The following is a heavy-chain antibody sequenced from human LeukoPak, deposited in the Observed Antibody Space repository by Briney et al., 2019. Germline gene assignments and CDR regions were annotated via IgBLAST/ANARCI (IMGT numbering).Heavy chain of an antibody. CDR1: GFTFSSYG. J-gene: IGHJ4*02. CDR3: AKEATYYYDSSGYYYIDYFDY. Sequence: GRSLRLSCAASGFTFSSYGMHWVRQAPGKGLEWVAVISYDGSNKYYADSVKGRFTISRDNSMNTLYLQMNSLRAEDTAMYYCAKEATYYYDSSGYYYIDYFDYWGQGTLVTVSS. V-gene: IGHV3-30*18. CDR2: ISYDGSNK. D-gene: IGHD3-22*01.